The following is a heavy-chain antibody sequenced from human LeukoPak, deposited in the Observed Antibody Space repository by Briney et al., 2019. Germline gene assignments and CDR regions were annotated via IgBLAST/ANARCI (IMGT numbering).Heavy chain of an antibody. CDR3: AKSSYYDASGYYREYYFDY. J-gene: IGHJ4*02. V-gene: IGHV3-23*01. CDR1: GFTFSNYA. D-gene: IGHD3-22*01. CDR2: ISGSGGST. Sequence: GGSLRLSCAASGFTFSNYAMSWVRQAPGKGLEWVSSISGSGGSTHYADSVKGRFTISRDKTKNTLYLQMNSLRAEDTAVYYCAKSSYYDASGYYREYYFDYWGQGTLVTVSS.